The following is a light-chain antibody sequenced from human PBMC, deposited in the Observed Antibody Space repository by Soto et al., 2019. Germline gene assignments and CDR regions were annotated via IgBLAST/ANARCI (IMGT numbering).Light chain of an antibody. CDR3: QQYNNWPLLT. CDR2: GAS. V-gene: IGKV3D-15*01. CDR1: QSVSSN. J-gene: IGKJ4*01. Sequence: EIVMTQSPATLSVSPGERATLSCRASQSVSSNLAWYQQKPGQAPRLLIYGASTRATGIPARFSGSGSGTEFTLTISSLQSEDFAVYYFQQYNNWPLLTFGGGTKVEI.